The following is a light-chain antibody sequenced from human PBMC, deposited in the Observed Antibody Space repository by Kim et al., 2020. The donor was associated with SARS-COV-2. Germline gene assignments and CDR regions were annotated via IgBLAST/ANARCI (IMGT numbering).Light chain of an antibody. Sequence: PSQTGSSTGSGYKLGDKYVCGYQQKPGQSPVLVIYQDNKWPSGSPGRFSGSNSGNTATLTISGTRALDEAVYYCQAWDRRTSTWVFGGGTQLTVL. V-gene: IGLV3-1*01. CDR3: QAWDRRTSTWV. CDR2: QDN. J-gene: IGLJ3*02. CDR1: KLGDKY.